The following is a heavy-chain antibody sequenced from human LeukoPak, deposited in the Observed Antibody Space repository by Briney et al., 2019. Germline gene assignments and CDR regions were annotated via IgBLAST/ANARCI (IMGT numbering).Heavy chain of an antibody. V-gene: IGHV4-59*01. CDR3: ARGGAARLHFQN. CDR1: GGSISTYY. D-gene: IGHD6-6*01. CDR2: IYHSGST. Sequence: PSETLTLTCTVSGGSISTYYWNWIRQPPGKGLEWIGYIYHSGSTNYNPSLQSRVTISVDTSKNQFSLNLNSVTAADTAVYYCARGGAARLHFQNWGQGTLVTVSS. J-gene: IGHJ1*01.